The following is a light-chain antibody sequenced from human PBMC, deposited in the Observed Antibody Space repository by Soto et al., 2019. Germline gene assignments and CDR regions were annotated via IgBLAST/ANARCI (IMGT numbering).Light chain of an antibody. Sequence: EIVLTQSPGTLSLSPGERATLSCRATQSVSNSYLSWYQQKPGQAPRLLIYASSSRATGIPDRFSGSGAGTDFTLTISRLEPEDFAVYYCQQYDSSPTTFGQGTKVGIK. CDR2: ASS. CDR3: QQYDSSPTT. CDR1: QSVSNSY. V-gene: IGKV3-20*01. J-gene: IGKJ1*01.